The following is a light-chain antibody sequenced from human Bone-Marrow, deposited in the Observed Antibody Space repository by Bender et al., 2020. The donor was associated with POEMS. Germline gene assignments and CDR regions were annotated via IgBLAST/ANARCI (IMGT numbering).Light chain of an antibody. CDR3: CSYASNGTLYWV. CDR1: SSDIGAYDH. J-gene: IGLJ3*02. CDR2: DVS. Sequence: QSALTQPASVSGSAGQSITISCTGASSDIGAYDHVSWYQQHPGKAPKLLIYDVSNRPSGVPHRFSGSKSGNTASLTISGLQAEDEADFYCCSYASNGTLYWVFGGGTKLTVL. V-gene: IGLV2-23*02.